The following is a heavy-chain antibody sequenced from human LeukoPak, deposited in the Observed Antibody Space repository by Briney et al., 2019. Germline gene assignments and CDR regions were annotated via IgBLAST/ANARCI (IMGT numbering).Heavy chain of an antibody. J-gene: IGHJ4*03. CDR2: MNQDGSAI. CDR1: GFTLSRHW. CDR3: ARTVPGHPDDYFDY. D-gene: IGHD6-19*01. Sequence: GGSLRLSCAASGFTLSRHWMSWVRQAPGKGLERVAHMNQDGSAIYSIDSVKGRFTISRDNDKNSLYLHMSGLTVADTAVYYCARTVPGHPDDYFDYWGQGTPVTVSS. V-gene: IGHV3-7*01.